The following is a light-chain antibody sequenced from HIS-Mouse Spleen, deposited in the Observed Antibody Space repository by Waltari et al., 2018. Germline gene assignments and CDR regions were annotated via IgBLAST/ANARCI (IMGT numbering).Light chain of an antibody. CDR3: YSTDSSGNHRV. V-gene: IGLV3-10*01. CDR2: EDS. J-gene: IGLJ2*01. CDR1: ALPKQY. Sequence: SYELTQPPSVSVSPGQTTRITCSGDALPKQYAYWYQQKSGQAPVLALYEDSKRPSGIPERFSGSSSGTMATLTISGAQVEDEADYYCYSTDSSGNHRVFGGGTKLTVL.